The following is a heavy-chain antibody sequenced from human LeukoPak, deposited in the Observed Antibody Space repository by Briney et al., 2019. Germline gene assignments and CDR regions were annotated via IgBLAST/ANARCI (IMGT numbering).Heavy chain of an antibody. CDR1: GFTFDDYG. V-gene: IGHV3-20*04. CDR2: INWNGGST. CDR3: ARNARWGDYYYFDY. J-gene: IGHJ4*02. D-gene: IGHD3-10*01. Sequence: PGGSLRLSCAASGFTFDDYGMSWVRQAPGKGLEWVSGINWNGGSTGYADSVKGRFTISRDNAKNSLYLQMNSLRAEDAALYYCARNARWGDYYYFDYWGQGTLVTVSS.